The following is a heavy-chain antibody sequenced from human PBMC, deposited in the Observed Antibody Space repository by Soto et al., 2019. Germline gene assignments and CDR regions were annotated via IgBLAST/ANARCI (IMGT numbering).Heavy chain of an antibody. D-gene: IGHD3-22*01. J-gene: IGHJ4*02. CDR1: GGSFSGHY. CDR2: INHSGST. V-gene: IGHV4-34*01. CDR3: AREDLDYYDSSGYYPRY. Sequence: QVQLQQWGAGLLKPSETLSLTCAVYGGSFSGHYWSWIRQPPGKGLEWIGEINHSGSTNYNPSLKSRVTISVDTSKNQFSLKLSSVTAADSAVYYCAREDLDYYDSSGYYPRYWGQGTLVTVSS.